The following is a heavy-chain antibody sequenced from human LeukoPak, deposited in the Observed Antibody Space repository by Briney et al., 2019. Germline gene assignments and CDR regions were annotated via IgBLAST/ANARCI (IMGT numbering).Heavy chain of an antibody. V-gene: IGHV3-48*01. D-gene: IGHD3-3*01. CDR1: GFTFRSYS. J-gene: IGHJ4*02. Sequence: GGSLRLSCAASGFTFRSYSMNWVRQAPGKGLEWVSYISSSSSTIYYADSVKGRFTISRDNAKNSLYLQMNSLRAEDTAVYYCARAYDFWSGYYYGYWGQGTLVTVSS. CDR3: ARAYDFWSGYYYGY. CDR2: ISSSSSTI.